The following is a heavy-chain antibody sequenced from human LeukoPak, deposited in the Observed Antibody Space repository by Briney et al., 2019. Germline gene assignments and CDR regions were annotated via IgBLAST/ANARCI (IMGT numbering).Heavy chain of an antibody. CDR2: ISSSGSTI. Sequence: PGGSLRLSCAASGFTFSSYEMNRVRQAPGKGLEWVSYISSSGSTIYYADSVKGRFTISRDNAKNSLYLQMNSLRAEDTAVYYCARDRGGSDYGYWGQGTLVTVSS. V-gene: IGHV3-48*03. J-gene: IGHJ4*02. CDR1: GFTFSSYE. D-gene: IGHD1-26*01. CDR3: ARDRGGSDYGY.